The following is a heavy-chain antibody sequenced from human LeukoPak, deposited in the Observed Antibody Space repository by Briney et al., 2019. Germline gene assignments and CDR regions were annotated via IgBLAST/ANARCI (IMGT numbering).Heavy chain of an antibody. CDR3: ARGPRYSSGYNYYYYGMDV. CDR1: GGSFSGYY. V-gene: IGHV4-34*01. Sequence: SETLSLTCAVYGGSFSGYYWSWIRQPPGKGLEWIGEINHSGSTNYNPSLKSRVTISVDTSKNQFSLKLSSATAADTAVYYCARGPRYSSGYNYYYYGMDVWGQGTTVTVSS. J-gene: IGHJ6*02. D-gene: IGHD3-22*01. CDR2: INHSGST.